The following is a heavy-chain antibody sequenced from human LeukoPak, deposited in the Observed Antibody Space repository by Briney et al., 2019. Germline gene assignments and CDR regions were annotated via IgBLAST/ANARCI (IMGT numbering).Heavy chain of an antibody. D-gene: IGHD4-17*01. CDR3: ARGETTVTWYFDY. V-gene: IGHV1-2*04. Sequence: ASVKVSCKASGYTFTCYYMHWVRQAPGQGLEWMGWINPNSGGTNYAQKFQGWVTMTRDTSISTAYMELRSLRSDDTAVYYCARGETTVTWYFDYWGQGTLVTVSS. CDR1: GYTFTCYY. CDR2: INPNSGGT. J-gene: IGHJ4*02.